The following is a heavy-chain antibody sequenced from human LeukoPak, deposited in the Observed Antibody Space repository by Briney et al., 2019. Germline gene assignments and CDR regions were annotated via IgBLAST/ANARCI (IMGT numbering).Heavy chain of an antibody. CDR3: AKDLTDIGVVIISTLFDY. J-gene: IGHJ4*02. CDR2: ISGSGGST. D-gene: IGHD3-3*01. V-gene: IGHV3-23*01. CDR1: GFTFSSYA. Sequence: GGSLRLSCAASGFTFSSYAMSWVRQAPGKGLEWVSAISGSGGSTYYADSVKGRFTISRDNSKNTLYLQMNSLRAEDTAVSYCAKDLTDIGVVIISTLFDYWGQGTLVTVSS.